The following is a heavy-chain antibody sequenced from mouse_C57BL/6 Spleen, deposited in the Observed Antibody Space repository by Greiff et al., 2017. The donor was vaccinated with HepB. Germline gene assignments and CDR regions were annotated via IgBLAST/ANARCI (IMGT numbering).Heavy chain of an antibody. CDR2: IYPGNSDT. Sequence: EVQLQQSGTVLVRPGASVKMSCKTSGYTFTSYWMHWVKQRPGQGLEWIGAIYPGNSDTSYNQKFKGKAKLTAVTSASTAYMELSSLTNEDSAVYCCTRGDDYGGFDYWGQGTTLTVSS. CDR1: GYTFTSYW. V-gene: IGHV1-5*01. D-gene: IGHD2-4*01. CDR3: TRGDDYGGFDY. J-gene: IGHJ2*01.